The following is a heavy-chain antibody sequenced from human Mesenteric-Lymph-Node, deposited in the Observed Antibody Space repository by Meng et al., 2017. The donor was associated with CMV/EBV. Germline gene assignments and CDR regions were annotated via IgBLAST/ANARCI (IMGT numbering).Heavy chain of an antibody. D-gene: IGHD3-10*01. CDR3: VRYYGAGSYFGDS. CDR1: GFIFSSYA. CDR2: IYGGDSST. V-gene: IGHV3-23*03. J-gene: IGHJ4*02. Sequence: GESLKISCAASGFIFSSYAMSWVRQAPGKGLEWVSVIYGGDSSTNYADSVKGRFTISRDNSKNTLYLQMNSLRAEDTAVYYCVRYYGAGSYFGDSWGQGTQVTVSS.